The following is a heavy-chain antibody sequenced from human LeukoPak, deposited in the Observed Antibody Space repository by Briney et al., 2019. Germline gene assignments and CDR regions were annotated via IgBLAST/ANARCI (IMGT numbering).Heavy chain of an antibody. V-gene: IGHV1-3*01. CDR3: ARGRGTSGSNRDSYYYYYMDV. CDR2: MNAGNGNT. D-gene: IGHD2-15*01. CDR1: GYIFTDYA. J-gene: IGHJ6*03. Sequence: AASVKVSCKASGYIFTDYAIHWLRQAPGQRPEWMGWMNAGNGNTKYSQKFQDRITLIRDTSAATAYMELSSLRHDDLAVYYCARGRGTSGSNRDSYYYYYMDVWGKGTTVTVSS.